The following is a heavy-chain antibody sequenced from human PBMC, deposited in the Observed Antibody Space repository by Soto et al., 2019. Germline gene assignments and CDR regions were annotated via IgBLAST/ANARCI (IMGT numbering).Heavy chain of an antibody. CDR1: GGSISSYY. D-gene: IGHD3-10*01. CDR3: ARGNYGSGSYYYYFDY. CDR2: IYYSGST. V-gene: IGHV4-59*01. Sequence: SSETLSLTCTVSGGSISSYYWSWIRQPPGKGLEWIGYIYYSGSTNYNPSLKSRVTISVDTSKNQFSLKLSSVTAADTAVYYCARGNYGSGSYYYYFDYWGQGTLVTVSS. J-gene: IGHJ4*02.